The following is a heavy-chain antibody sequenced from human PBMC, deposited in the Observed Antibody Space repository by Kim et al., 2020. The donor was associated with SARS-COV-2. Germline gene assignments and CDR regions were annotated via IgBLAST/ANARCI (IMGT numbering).Heavy chain of an antibody. CDR3: ARHRGDYYGMDV. V-gene: IGHV4-39*01. Sequence: SETLSLTCTVSGGSISSSSYYWGWIRQPPGKGLEWIGSIYYSGSTYYNPSLKSRVTISVDTSKNQFSLKLSSVTAADTAVYYCARHRGDYYGMDVLGQGTTVTVSS. CDR2: IYYSGST. J-gene: IGHJ6*02. CDR1: GGSISSSSYY.